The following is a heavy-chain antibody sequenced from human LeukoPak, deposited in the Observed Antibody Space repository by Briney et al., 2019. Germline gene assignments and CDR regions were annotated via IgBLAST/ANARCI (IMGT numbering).Heavy chain of an antibody. CDR1: GFPFTNYA. Sequence: ASVKVSCKASGFPFTNYAFHWVRQAPGQRLEWLGWINAGNDDTKYSQEFQGRVTITRDTSANTAYMELSSLTSDDTAVYYCARERWHCRGNDCYSVYYYGLDVWGQGTTVTVSS. D-gene: IGHD2-15*01. J-gene: IGHJ6*02. CDR3: ARERWHCRGNDCYSVYYYGLDV. CDR2: INAGNDDT. V-gene: IGHV1-3*01.